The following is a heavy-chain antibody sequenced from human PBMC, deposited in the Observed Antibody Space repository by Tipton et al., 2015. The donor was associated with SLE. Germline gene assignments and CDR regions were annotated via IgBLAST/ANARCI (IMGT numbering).Heavy chain of an antibody. J-gene: IGHJ2*01. CDR3: SREFEQQPFDL. D-gene: IGHD6-13*01. CDR1: GASISSDY. Sequence: GLVKPSETLSPTCSVSGASISSDYWSWIRQPPGKGLEWIGYIYYSGSTNYNPSRKSRVTISVDTSKNQFSLKLSSVTAADTALYYCSREFEQQPFDLWGRGTLVTVSS. CDR2: IYYSGST. V-gene: IGHV4-59*12.